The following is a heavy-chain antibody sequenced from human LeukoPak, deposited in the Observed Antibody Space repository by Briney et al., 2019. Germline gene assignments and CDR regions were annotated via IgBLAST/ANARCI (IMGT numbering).Heavy chain of an antibody. CDR3: ARSTPRSSGWYNYFDY. D-gene: IGHD6-19*01. CDR2: IIPIFGTA. CDR1: GYTFTSYG. V-gene: IGHV1-69*05. Sequence: GASVKVSCKASGYTFTSYGISWVRQAPGQGLEWMGRIIPIFGTANYAQKFQGRVTITTDESTSTAYMELSSLRSEDTAVYYCARSTPRSSGWYNYFDYWGQGTMVTVSS. J-gene: IGHJ4*02.